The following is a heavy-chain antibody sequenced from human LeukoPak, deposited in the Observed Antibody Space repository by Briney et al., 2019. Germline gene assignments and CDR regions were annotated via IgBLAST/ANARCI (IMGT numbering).Heavy chain of an antibody. CDR3: ARGNEYGDYYFDY. V-gene: IGHV3-23*01. D-gene: IGHD4-17*01. J-gene: IGHJ4*02. CDR1: GFTFSNYA. Sequence: GGSLRLSCAAPGFTFSNYAMSWVRQAPGKGLEWVSAISGSGLRTYYADSVKGRFTISRDNSKNTLYLQMNSLRAEDTAVYYCARGNEYGDYYFDYWGQGTLVTVSS. CDR2: ISGSGLRT.